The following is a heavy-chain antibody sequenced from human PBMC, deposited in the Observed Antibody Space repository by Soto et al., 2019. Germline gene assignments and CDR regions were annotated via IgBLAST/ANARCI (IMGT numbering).Heavy chain of an antibody. Sequence: EVQLVESGEGWVKPGGSLRSSCAAPGLTLSTYGLNWVRQAPGKGLEWVSSISRSAGNTYYADSVKGRFTNSRDNAKNSMYLQMNGLRAEDTDVYYCARDQVSGLDAFDIWGQGTMVTVSS. CDR3: ARDQVSGLDAFDI. J-gene: IGHJ3*02. CDR1: GLTLSTYG. CDR2: ISRSAGNT. V-gene: IGHV3-21*01.